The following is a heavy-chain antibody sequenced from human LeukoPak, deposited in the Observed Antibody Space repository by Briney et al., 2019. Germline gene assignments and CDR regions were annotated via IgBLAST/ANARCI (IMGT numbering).Heavy chain of an antibody. J-gene: IGHJ5*02. V-gene: IGHV4-34*01. D-gene: IGHD4-11*01. Sequence: SETLSLTCAVYGGSFSGYYWSWIRQPPGKGLEWIGEINHSGSTNYNPSLKSRVTISVDTSKNQFSLKLSSVTAADTAVYYCAGGGDYMFDPWGQGTLVTVSS. CDR2: INHSGST. CDR3: AGGGDYMFDP. CDR1: GGSFSGYY.